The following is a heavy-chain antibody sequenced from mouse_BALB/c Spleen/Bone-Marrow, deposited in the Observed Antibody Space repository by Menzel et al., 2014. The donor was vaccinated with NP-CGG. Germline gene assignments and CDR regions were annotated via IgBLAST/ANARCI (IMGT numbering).Heavy chain of an antibody. D-gene: IGHD2-10*02. Sequence: DVMLVESGGGLVQPGDSLRLSCATSGFTFSDFYMEWVRPPPGKRLEWIAASRNKAKHYTTEYSASVKGRFIVSRDTSQSILYLQMNALRAEDTAIYYCARDVGYGNYFVYWGQGTLVTVSA. CDR1: GFTFSDFY. V-gene: IGHV7-1*02. CDR3: ARDVGYGNYFVY. J-gene: IGHJ3*01. CDR2: SRNKAKHYTT.